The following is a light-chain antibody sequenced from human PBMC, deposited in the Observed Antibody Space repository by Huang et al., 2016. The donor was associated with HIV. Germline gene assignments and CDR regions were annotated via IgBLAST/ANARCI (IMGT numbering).Light chain of an antibody. J-gene: IGKJ2*01. Sequence: DIVMTQSPDSLAVSLGERATINCKSSQTVLYSSNNKNYLAWYQQKPGQPPKRLLYWASTRKSGVPDRFSGSGSGTDFTLTISSLQAEDVAVYYCQQYYSDPRTFGQGTKLEIK. CDR2: WAS. V-gene: IGKV4-1*01. CDR1: QTVLYSSNNKNY. CDR3: QQYYSDPRT.